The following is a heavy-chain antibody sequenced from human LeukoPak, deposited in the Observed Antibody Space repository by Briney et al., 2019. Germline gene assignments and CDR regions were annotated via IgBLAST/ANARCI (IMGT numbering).Heavy chain of an antibody. D-gene: IGHD6-13*01. Sequence: SETLSLTCTVSGGSISSYYWSWIRQPPGKGLEWIGYIYYSGSTNYNPSLKSRVTISVDTSKNQFSLKLSSVTAADTAVYYCARAPFQQQLALYFDYWGQGTLVTVSS. J-gene: IGHJ4*02. CDR2: IYYSGST. CDR1: GGSISSYY. V-gene: IGHV4-59*01. CDR3: ARAPFQQQLALYFDY.